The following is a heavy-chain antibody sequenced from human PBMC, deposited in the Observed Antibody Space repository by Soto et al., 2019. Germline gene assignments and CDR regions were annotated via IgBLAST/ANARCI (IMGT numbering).Heavy chain of an antibody. CDR2: ISSSSYTI. CDR3: AREISLSAGSYFDY. V-gene: IGHV3-48*02. D-gene: IGHD3-10*01. CDR1: GFTFNTYN. J-gene: IGHJ4*02. Sequence: GGSLRLSCTASGFTFNTYNMNWVHQAPGKGLEWVSYISSSSYTIKYADSVEGRFTVSRDNGKKSLYLQMNSLRDEDTAVYFCAREISLSAGSYFDYWGQGTLVTVSS.